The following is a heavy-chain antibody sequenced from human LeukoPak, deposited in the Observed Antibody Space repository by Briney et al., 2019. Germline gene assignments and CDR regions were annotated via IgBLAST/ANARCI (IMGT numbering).Heavy chain of an antibody. Sequence: ASVKVSCKASGYTFTGYYMHWVRQAPGQGLKWMGWMNPNSGNTGYAQKFQGRVTMTRNTSISTAYMELSSLRSEDTAVYYCAREPHIYPRYSSAYWGQGTLVTVSS. CDR2: MNPNSGNT. CDR1: GYTFTGYY. D-gene: IGHD6-19*01. J-gene: IGHJ4*02. V-gene: IGHV1-8*02. CDR3: AREPHIYPRYSSAY.